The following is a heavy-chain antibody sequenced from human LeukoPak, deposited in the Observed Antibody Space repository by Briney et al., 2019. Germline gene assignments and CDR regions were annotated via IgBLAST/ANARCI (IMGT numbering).Heavy chain of an antibody. CDR1: GFTFSSYG. CDR3: AREVYYDSRGFDY. J-gene: IGHJ4*02. Sequence: GGSLRLSCAASGFTFSSYGMSWVRQAPGKGLEWVSAISGSGGSTYYADSVKGRFTISRDNSKNTLYLQMNSLRAEDTAVYYCAREVYYDSRGFDYWGQGTLVTVSS. CDR2: ISGSGGST. V-gene: IGHV3-23*01. D-gene: IGHD3-22*01.